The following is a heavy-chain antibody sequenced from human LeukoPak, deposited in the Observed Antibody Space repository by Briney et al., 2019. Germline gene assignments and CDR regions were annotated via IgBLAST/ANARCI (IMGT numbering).Heavy chain of an antibody. CDR2: IYYSGST. V-gene: IGHV4-59*01. J-gene: IGHJ1*01. CDR1: GGSMSGYF. D-gene: IGHD6-13*01. CDR3: ARSITSSWYGDFQH. Sequence: SETLSLTCTVSGGSMSGYFWSWIRQPPGKGLEWIGYIYYSGSTNYNPSLKSRVTISVDTSKNQFSLKLSSVTTADTAVYYCARSITSSWYGDFQHWGQGTLVTVSS.